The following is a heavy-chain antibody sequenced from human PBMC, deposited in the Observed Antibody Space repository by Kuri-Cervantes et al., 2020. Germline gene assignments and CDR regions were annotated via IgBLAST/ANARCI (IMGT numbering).Heavy chain of an antibody. Sequence: GGSLRLSCAASGFIFADFAMHWVRQVPGKGLEWVPGISWNSGNIDYADSVKGRFTISRDHAKNSLYLQMNSLRAEDTALYYCAKVSGYNSGWLDYWGRGTLVTVSS. CDR1: GFIFADFA. D-gene: IGHD6-19*01. J-gene: IGHJ4*02. CDR2: ISWNSGNI. V-gene: IGHV3-9*01. CDR3: AKVSGYNSGWLDY.